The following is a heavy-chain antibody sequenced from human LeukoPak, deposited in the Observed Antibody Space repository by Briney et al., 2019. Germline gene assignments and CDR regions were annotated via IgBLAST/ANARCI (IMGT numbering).Heavy chain of an antibody. D-gene: IGHD6-13*01. Sequence: KASETLSLTCTVSGGSISSSSYYWGWIRQPPGKGLEWIGSIYYSGSTYYNPSLKSRVTISVDTSKNQFSLKLSSVTAADTAVYYCARHDRIIASPLVWGQGTLVTVSS. CDR2: IYYSGST. CDR1: GGSISSSSYY. V-gene: IGHV4-39*01. J-gene: IGHJ4*02. CDR3: ARHDRIIASPLV.